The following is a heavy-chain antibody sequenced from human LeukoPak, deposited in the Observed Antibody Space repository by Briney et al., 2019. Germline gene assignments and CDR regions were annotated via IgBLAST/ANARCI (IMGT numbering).Heavy chain of an antibody. Sequence: GGSLRLSCAASGFTFSSYAMNWVRQPPGKGLEWVSSITSSSSYIYYADSVMGRFTISRDNANNSLYLQMNSLRAEDTAVYYCARHVVAVGFDYWGQGTLVTVSS. CDR2: ITSSSSYI. J-gene: IGHJ4*02. CDR3: ARHVVAVGFDY. V-gene: IGHV3-21*01. D-gene: IGHD3-22*01. CDR1: GFTFSSYA.